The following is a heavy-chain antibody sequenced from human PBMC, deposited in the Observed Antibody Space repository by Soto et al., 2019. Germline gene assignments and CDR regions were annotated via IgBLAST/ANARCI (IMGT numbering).Heavy chain of an antibody. CDR2: TYYRSKWYN. D-gene: IGHD5-12*01. CDR3: AREVSRLRRRLNWFDP. V-gene: IGHV6-1*01. CDR1: GDSVSSNSAA. Sequence: PSQTLSLTCAISGDSVSSNSAAWNWIRQSPSRGLEWLGRTYYRSKWYNDYAVSVKSRITINPDTSKNQFSLQLNSVTPEDTAVYYCAREVSRLRRRLNWFDPWGQGTLVTVSS. J-gene: IGHJ5*02.